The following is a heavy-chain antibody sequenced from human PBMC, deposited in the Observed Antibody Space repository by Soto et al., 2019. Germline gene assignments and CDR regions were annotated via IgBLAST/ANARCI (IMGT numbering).Heavy chain of an antibody. Sequence: TLSLTWTVSGGSISSSSYYWGWIRQSPGKGLEWIGSFYYSGSTYYSPSLKSRVTISGDTSKKQISLRLSSVTAADTAVYYCARISVASRYMDVWGKGTTVTVSS. D-gene: IGHD5-12*01. CDR3: ARISVASRYMDV. V-gene: IGHV4-39*01. CDR1: GGSISSSSYY. J-gene: IGHJ6*03. CDR2: FYYSGST.